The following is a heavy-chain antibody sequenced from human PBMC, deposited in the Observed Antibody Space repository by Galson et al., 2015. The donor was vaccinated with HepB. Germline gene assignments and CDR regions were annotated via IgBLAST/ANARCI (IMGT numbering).Heavy chain of an antibody. J-gene: IGHJ3*02. V-gene: IGHV3-30-3*01. CDR1: GFTFSSYV. CDR2: ISYDGSKT. Sequence: SLRLSCAVSGFTFSSYVVHWVRQAPGKGLEWVAVISYDGSKTYYADPVKGRFTMSRDNSKNTLYLQMNTLRVEDTAVYYCAREFEGATTGPHPGFLAFDIWGQGTMVTVSS. D-gene: IGHD1-26*01. CDR3: AREFEGATTGPHPGFLAFDI.